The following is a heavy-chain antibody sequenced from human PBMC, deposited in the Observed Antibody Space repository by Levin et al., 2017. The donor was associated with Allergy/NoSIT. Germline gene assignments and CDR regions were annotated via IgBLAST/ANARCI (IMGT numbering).Heavy chain of an antibody. CDR2: IYYSGST. J-gene: IGHJ6*02. D-gene: IGHD6-6*01. CDR3: ARDVGSSSDLYDYYGMDV. Sequence: SETLSLTCTVSGGSISSGGYYWSWIRQHPGTGLEWIGYIYYSGSTYYNPSLKSRVTISVDTSKNQFSLKLSSVTAADTAVYYCARDVGSSSDLYDYYGMDVWGQGTTVTVSS. V-gene: IGHV4-31*03. CDR1: GGSISSGGYY.